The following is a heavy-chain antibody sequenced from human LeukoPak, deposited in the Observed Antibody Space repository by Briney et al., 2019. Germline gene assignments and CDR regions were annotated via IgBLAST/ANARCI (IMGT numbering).Heavy chain of an antibody. V-gene: IGHV4-59*01. CDR2: MYYSGST. CDR1: GGSISSYY. CDR3: ARGKDYYGDHIGFDY. J-gene: IGHJ4*02. D-gene: IGHD4-17*01. Sequence: SETLSLTCTVSGGSISSYYWSWIRQPPAKGLEWIGYMYYSGSTNYNPSLKSRVTISVDTSKNQFSLKLSSVTAADTAVYYCARGKDYYGDHIGFDYWGQGTLVTVSS.